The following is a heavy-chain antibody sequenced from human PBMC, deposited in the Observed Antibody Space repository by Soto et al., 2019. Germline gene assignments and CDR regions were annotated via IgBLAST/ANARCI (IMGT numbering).Heavy chain of an antibody. V-gene: IGHV3-21*01. J-gene: IGHJ4*02. CDR2: IGTSSSDI. Sequence: GGSLRLSCAASGFTFSSYSMNWVRQAPGKGLEWVSSIGTSSSDIYYAASVKGRFAVSRDNARNSLYLQMNSLRAEDTSVCYCARSPGQLWPNWGQGTLVTVSS. CDR1: GFTFSSYS. CDR3: ARSPGQLWPN. D-gene: IGHD5-18*01.